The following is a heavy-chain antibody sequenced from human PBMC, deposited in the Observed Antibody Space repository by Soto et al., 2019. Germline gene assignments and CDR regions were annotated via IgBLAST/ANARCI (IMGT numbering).Heavy chain of an antibody. CDR3: TRTHAQSSGSCLDF. CDR1: GFTFRAYG. CDR2: IWFDGSEE. J-gene: IGHJ4*01. V-gene: IGHV3-33*01. D-gene: IGHD3-22*01. Sequence: QVQLVESGGGVVQPGKSLRLSCAASGFTFRAYGMHWVRQAPGKGLEWVAVIWFDGSEEYYADSVKGRFTVSRDNSKNTAYLIVNNLRAEDTPVYYCTRTHAQSSGSCLDFCGHGTLVTVSS.